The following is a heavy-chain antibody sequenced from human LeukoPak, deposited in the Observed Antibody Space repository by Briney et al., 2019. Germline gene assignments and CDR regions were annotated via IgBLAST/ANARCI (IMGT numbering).Heavy chain of an antibody. D-gene: IGHD1-20*01. CDR2: ISYDGSNK. CDR1: RFTFSNYG. Sequence: GRSLRLSCAASRFTFSNYGMHWVRQAPGKGQEWVAIISYDGSNKYYADSVKGRFTISRDNSKNTLYLQMNSLRVEDSAVYYCAKTGNYNWNGFDYWGQGTLVTVSS. CDR3: AKTGNYNWNGFDY. J-gene: IGHJ4*02. V-gene: IGHV3-30*18.